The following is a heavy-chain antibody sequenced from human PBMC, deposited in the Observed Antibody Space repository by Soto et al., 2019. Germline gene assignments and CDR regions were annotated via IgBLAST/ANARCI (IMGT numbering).Heavy chain of an antibody. J-gene: IGHJ4*02. CDR3: ARVKSSGRTYYFDY. D-gene: IGHD6-19*01. CDR2: IIPIFGTA. Sequence: SVKVSCKASGGTFSSYAISWGRQAPGQGLEWMGGIIPIFGTANYAQKFQGRVTITADESTSTAYMELSSLRSEDTAVYYCARVKSSGRTYYFDYWGQGTLVTVSS. CDR1: GGTFSSYA. V-gene: IGHV1-69*01.